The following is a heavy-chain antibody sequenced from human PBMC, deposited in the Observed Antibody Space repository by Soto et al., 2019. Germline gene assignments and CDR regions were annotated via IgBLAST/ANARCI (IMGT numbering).Heavy chain of an antibody. CDR2: IIPILGIA. CDR1: GGTFSSYT. V-gene: IGHV1-69*02. CDR3: AQRGRDGYNLRAFDI. Sequence: QVQLVQSGAEVKKPGSSVKVSCKASGGTFSSYTISWVRQAPGQGLEWMGRIIPILGIANYAQKFQGRVTITADKSTSTADMELSSLRSEDTAVYYCAQRGRDGYNLRAFDIWGQGTMVTVSS. J-gene: IGHJ3*02. D-gene: IGHD5-12*01.